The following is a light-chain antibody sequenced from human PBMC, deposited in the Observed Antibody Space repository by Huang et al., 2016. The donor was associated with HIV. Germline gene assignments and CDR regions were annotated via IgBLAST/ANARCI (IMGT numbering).Light chain of an antibody. CDR2: DAT. Sequence: IVLTQSPDTLSLSPGERATLSCRATEDVSTYLSWYQQKSGQAPRLLIHDATKRATGIPARFSGSGSGTDFTLTISSLEHEDFAVYYCLHRGTWPPYTFGQGTKLEIK. J-gene: IGKJ2*01. CDR1: EDVSTY. CDR3: LHRGTWPPYT. V-gene: IGKV3-11*01.